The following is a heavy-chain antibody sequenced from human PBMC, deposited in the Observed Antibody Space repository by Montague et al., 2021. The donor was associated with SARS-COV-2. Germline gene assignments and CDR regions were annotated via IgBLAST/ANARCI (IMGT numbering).Heavy chain of an antibody. V-gene: IGHV4-39*01. D-gene: IGHD4-23*01. CDR3: ARRCDYGGPRFDY. Sequence: SETLSLTCTVSGGSVSSRSYYWGWIRQPPGKGLEWIGSIYYNGSTHYNPSLKSRVTISVDTSKNQLSLKLSSVTAADTAVYYCARRCDYGGPRFDYWGQGTLVTVSS. CDR1: GGSVSSRSYY. CDR2: IYYNGST. J-gene: IGHJ4*01.